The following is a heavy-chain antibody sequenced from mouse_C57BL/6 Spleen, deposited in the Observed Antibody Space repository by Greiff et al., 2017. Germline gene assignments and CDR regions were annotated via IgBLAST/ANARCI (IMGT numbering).Heavy chain of an antibody. CDR2: IYPGDGDT. Sequence: VQLQQSGPELVKPGASVKISCKASGYAFSSSWMNWVKQRPGKGLEWIGRIYPGDGDTNYNGKFKGKATLTADKSSSTAYMQLSSLTSEDSAVYFCARSPNYYGSSYPFAYWGQGTLVTVSA. J-gene: IGHJ3*01. V-gene: IGHV1-82*01. CDR1: GYAFSSSW. D-gene: IGHD1-1*01. CDR3: ARSPNYYGSSYPFAY.